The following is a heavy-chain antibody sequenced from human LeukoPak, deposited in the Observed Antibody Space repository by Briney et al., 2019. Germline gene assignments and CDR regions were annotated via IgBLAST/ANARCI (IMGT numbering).Heavy chain of an antibody. J-gene: IGHJ3*02. Sequence: GASVKVSCKASGYTFTSYDINWVRQATGQGLEWMGWMNPNSGNTGYAQKFQGRVTITRNTSISTAYMELSSLRSEDTAVYYCSRVVGYCSGGSCYDETTDAFDIWGQGTMVTVSS. D-gene: IGHD2-15*01. CDR3: SRVVGYCSGGSCYDETTDAFDI. CDR2: MNPNSGNT. CDR1: GYTFTSYD. V-gene: IGHV1-8*03.